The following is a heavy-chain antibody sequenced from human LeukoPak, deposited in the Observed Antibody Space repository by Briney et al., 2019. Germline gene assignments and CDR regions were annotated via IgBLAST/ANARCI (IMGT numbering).Heavy chain of an antibody. J-gene: IGHJ5*02. CDR3: AREHSASYTPLSP. V-gene: IGHV1-2*02. CDR2: INPNGDVT. Sequence: EASVKVSCTASGYTFTGYYMHWVRQAPGQGLEWMGWINPNGDVTKYAQKFQGRVTMTRDTSISTAYMELSRLRSDDTAVYYCAREHSASYTPLSPWGQGTLVTVSS. CDR1: GYTFTGYY. D-gene: IGHD3-10*01.